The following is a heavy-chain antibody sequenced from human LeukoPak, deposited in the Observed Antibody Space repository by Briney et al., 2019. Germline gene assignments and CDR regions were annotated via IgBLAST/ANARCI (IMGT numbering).Heavy chain of an antibody. V-gene: IGHV1-69*13. CDR3: ARDYYYDSSDPAPAFDI. CDR1: GGTFSSYA. J-gene: IGHJ3*02. CDR2: IIPIFGTA. D-gene: IGHD3-22*01. Sequence: SVKVSCKASGGTFSSYAISWVRQAPGQGLEWMGGIIPIFGTANYAQKFQGRVTITADESTSTAYMELSSLRSEDTAVYYCARDYYYDSSDPAPAFDIWGQGTMVTVSS.